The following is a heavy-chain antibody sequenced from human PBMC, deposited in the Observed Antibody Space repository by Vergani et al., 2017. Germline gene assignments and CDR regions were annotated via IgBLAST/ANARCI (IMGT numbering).Heavy chain of an antibody. D-gene: IGHD4-17*01. V-gene: IGHV4-61*02. Sequence: QVQLQESGPGLVKPSQTLSLTCTVSGGSISSGSYYWSWIRQPAGKGLVWIGRIYTSGSTNYNPSLKSRVTISVDTSKNQFSLKLSSVTAADTAVYYCARGSDYDFDYWGQGTLVTVSS. CDR2: IYTSGST. J-gene: IGHJ4*02. CDR1: GGSISSGSYY. CDR3: ARGSDYDFDY.